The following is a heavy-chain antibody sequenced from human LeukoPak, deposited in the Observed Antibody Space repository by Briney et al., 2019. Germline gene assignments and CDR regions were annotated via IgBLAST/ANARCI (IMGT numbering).Heavy chain of an antibody. CDR3: AKFSDSTGYYPGYFGY. V-gene: IGHV3-23*01. J-gene: IGHJ4*02. D-gene: IGHD3-22*01. CDR1: GFTFSSYA. CDR2: ISGSGGST. Sequence: GGSLRLSCAASGFTFSSYAMSWVRQAPGKGLEWVSAISGSGGSTYYADSVKGRFTISRDNSKNTLYLQMNSLRAEDMAVYYCAKFSDSTGYYPGYFGYWGQGTLVTVSS.